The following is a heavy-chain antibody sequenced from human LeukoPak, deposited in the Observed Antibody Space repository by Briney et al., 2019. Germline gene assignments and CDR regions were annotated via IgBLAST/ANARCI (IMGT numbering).Heavy chain of an antibody. J-gene: IGHJ4*02. CDR2: IYYSGST. CDR3: ARHLVRLALDY. CDR1: GGSISSSSYY. V-gene: IGHV4-39*01. D-gene: IGHD4-17*01. Sequence: SETLSLTCTVSGGSISSSSYYWGWIRQPPGKGLEWIGSIYYSGSTYYNPSLKSRVTISVDTSKNQFSLKLSSVTAADTTVYYCARHLVRLALDYWGQGTLVTVSS.